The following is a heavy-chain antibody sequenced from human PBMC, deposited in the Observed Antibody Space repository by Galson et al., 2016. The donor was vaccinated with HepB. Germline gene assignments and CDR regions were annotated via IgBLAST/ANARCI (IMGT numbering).Heavy chain of an antibody. V-gene: IGHV1-8*01. CDR1: GYTFTYND. D-gene: IGHD3-10*01. J-gene: IGHJ5*02. CDR2: MNPRSGHT. CDR3: ARGHYGA. Sequence: SVKVSCKASGYTFTYNDINWVRQATGQRLEWMGLMNPRSGHTEYAQKFQGRVTMTSNTAINTAYMELTSLRSEDTAVYYCARGHYGAWGQGTLVIVSS.